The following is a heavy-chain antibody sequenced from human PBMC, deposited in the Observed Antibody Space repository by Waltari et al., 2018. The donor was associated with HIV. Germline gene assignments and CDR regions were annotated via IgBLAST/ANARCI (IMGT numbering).Heavy chain of an antibody. CDR3: AREALDDSSGYYFDY. CDR1: EFTFNNYW. D-gene: IGHD3-22*01. V-gene: IGHV3-7*01. CDR2: IKKEEKEK. J-gene: IGHJ4*02. Sequence: EVQLVESGGGLVQPGGSLRLSCAASEFTFNNYWMTWVRQAPGKGLEWVANIKKEEKEKYYGDSVKGRFTISRDNAKNALFLQMNSLRAEDTAVYYCAREALDDSSGYYFDYWGQGTLVTVSS.